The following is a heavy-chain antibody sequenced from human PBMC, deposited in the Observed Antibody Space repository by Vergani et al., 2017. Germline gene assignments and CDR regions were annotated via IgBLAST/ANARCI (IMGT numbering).Heavy chain of an antibody. CDR3: ERDGGPGVRFLVWPEGPFDY. Sequence: QVQLVQSGAEVKKPGSSVKVSCKASGGTFSSYTISWVRQAPGQGLEWMGRIIPILGIANYAQKFQGRVTITADKSTSTAYMELSSLRSEDTAVYYCERDGGPGVRFLVWPEGPFDYWGQGTLVTVSS. V-gene: IGHV1-69*08. CDR1: GGTFSSYT. D-gene: IGHD3-3*01. CDR2: IIPILGIA. J-gene: IGHJ4*02.